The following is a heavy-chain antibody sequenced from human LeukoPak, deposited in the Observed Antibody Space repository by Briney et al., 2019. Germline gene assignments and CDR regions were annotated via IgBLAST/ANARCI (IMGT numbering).Heavy chain of an antibody. J-gene: IGHJ6*02. D-gene: IGHD2-2*01. Sequence: SETLSLTCTVSGGSISSYYWSWIRQPPGKGLEWIGYIYYSGSTNYNPSLKSRVTISVDTSKNQFSLKLSSVTAADTAVYYCARGAVVPAAIPGANYYYYGMDVWGQGTTVTVSS. CDR3: ARGAVVPAAIPGANYYYYGMDV. CDR2: IYYSGST. CDR1: GGSISSYY. V-gene: IGHV4-59*08.